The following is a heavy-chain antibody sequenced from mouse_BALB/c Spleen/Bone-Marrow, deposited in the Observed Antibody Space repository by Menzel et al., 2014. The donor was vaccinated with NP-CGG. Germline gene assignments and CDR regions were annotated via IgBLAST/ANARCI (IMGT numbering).Heavy chain of an antibody. Sequence: QVQLQQSGAELVRPGASVKLSCKASGYTFTSYWINWVKQRPGQGLEWIGNIYPSNNYTNYNQKFKDKATLTADKSSSTAYMQLSSLTSEDSAVYYRTGGNYPYYFDYWGQGTTLTVSS. J-gene: IGHJ2*01. V-gene: IGHV1-69*02. CDR3: TGGNYPYYFDY. D-gene: IGHD2-1*01. CDR2: IYPSNNYT. CDR1: GYTFTSYW.